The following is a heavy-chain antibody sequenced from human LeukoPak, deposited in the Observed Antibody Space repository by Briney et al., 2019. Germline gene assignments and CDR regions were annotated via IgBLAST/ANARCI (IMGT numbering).Heavy chain of an antibody. CDR2: IYSGGST. J-gene: IGHJ4*02. CDR3: ASGASSFDY. CDR1: GFTVGSSY. D-gene: IGHD2-15*01. Sequence: GGSLRLSCAASGFTVGSSYLSWVRQAPGKGLEWVSVIYSGGSTYYADSEKGRFTISRHNSKNTLYLQMNSLRAEDTAVYYCASGASSFDYWGQGTLVTVSS. V-gene: IGHV3-53*04.